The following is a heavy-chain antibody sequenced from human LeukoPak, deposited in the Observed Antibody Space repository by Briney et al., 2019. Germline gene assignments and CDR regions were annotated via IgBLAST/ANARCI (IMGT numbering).Heavy chain of an antibody. CDR1: GGSISSGGYS. CDR3: ARSTVSTVTIYFDY. J-gene: IGHJ4*02. D-gene: IGHD4-17*01. V-gene: IGHV4-30-2*01. CDR2: IYHSGST. Sequence: SQTLSLTCAVSGGSISSGGYSWSWIRQPPGKGLEWIGYIYHSGSTYYNPSLKSRVTISVDRSKNQFSLKLSSVAAADTAVYYCARSTVSTVTIYFDYWGQGTLVTVSS.